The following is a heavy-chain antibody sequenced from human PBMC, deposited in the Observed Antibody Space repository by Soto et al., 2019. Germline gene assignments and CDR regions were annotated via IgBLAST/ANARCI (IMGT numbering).Heavy chain of an antibody. Sequence: GGSLRLSCAASGFTVSSNYMSWVRQAPGKGLEWVSVIYSGGSTYYADSVKGRFTISRHNSKNTLYLQMNSLRAEDTAVYYCATHRPMTTVTTGYYYYYMDVWGKGTTVTVSS. CDR2: IYSGGST. J-gene: IGHJ6*03. CDR3: ATHRPMTTVTTGYYYYYMDV. D-gene: IGHD4-4*01. V-gene: IGHV3-53*04. CDR1: GFTVSSNY.